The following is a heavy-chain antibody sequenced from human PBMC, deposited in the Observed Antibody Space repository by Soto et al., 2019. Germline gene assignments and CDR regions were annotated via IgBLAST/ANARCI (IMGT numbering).Heavy chain of an antibody. J-gene: IGHJ4*02. Sequence: QLQLQESGPGLVKPSETLSLTCTVSGGSISSSSYYWGWIRQPPGKGLEWIGSIYYSGSTYYNPSLKRRVTISVDTSKNQFSLKLSSVTAADTAVYYCARHPQPFYYDSSGYLFDYWGQGTLVTVSS. D-gene: IGHD3-22*01. V-gene: IGHV4-39*01. CDR1: GGSISSSSYY. CDR3: ARHPQPFYYDSSGYLFDY. CDR2: IYYSGST.